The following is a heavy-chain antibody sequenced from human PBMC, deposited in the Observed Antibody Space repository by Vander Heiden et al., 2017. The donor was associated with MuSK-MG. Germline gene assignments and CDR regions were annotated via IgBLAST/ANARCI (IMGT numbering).Heavy chain of an antibody. J-gene: IGHJ4*02. CDR2: IIPSGAVA. CDR3: AKSMGAYYDYVWGSFPLDD. V-gene: IGHV1-69*04. D-gene: IGHD3-16*01. Sequence: QVELVQSGAEVRKPGSSVKVSCKTSGGIFNNYALIWVRQAPGHGLEWMGRIIPSGAVANYTQRFQGRVTITAGESTSTVYMELSSLRSEDTAVYYCAKSMGAYYDYVWGSFPLDDWGPGSLVTVSS. CDR1: GGIFNNYA.